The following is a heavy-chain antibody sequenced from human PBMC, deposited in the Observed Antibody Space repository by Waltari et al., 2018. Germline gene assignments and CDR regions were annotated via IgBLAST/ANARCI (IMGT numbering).Heavy chain of an antibody. CDR3: ARRRNYPGAAMDV. CDR1: GYSFTTHW. Sequence: VQLVQSGAEVKKPRESLNISCKDSGYSFTTHWIGWVRQMPGKGLEWMGIIYPGDSDTRYSPSFQGQVTISADRSISTAYLQWSSLKASDTAIYYCARRRNYPGAAMDVWGQGTTVTVSS. D-gene: IGHD4-4*01. J-gene: IGHJ6*02. CDR2: IYPGDSDT. V-gene: IGHV5-51*01.